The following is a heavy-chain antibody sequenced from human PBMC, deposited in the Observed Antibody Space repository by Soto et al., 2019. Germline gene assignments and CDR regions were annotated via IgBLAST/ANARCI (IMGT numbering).Heavy chain of an antibody. Sequence: PGGSLRLSCVATGFTFNRYFMAWIRQAPGKGLEWVSAISGSGGRTYYADSVKGRFTISRDNSKNTLYLQMNSLRAEDTAVYYCAKDPLESSGWYCYFDYWGQGTLVTVSS. V-gene: IGHV3-23*01. CDR2: ISGSGGRT. CDR3: AKDPLESSGWYCYFDY. D-gene: IGHD6-19*01. J-gene: IGHJ4*02. CDR1: GFTFNRYF.